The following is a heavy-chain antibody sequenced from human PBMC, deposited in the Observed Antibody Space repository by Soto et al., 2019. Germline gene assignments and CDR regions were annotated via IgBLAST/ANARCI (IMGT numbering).Heavy chain of an antibody. CDR1: RSTFSSYA. Sequence: SLRLSCAASRSTFSSYAIHWVRPAPSKVLEWVACISYDGRKKTSASTAKGRFTISRDNSKTTLNLKMNSLRAEDTAVYYCARVHTGAANTYYYYGMDVGGQGTRATAS. CDR2: ISYDGRKK. D-gene: IGHD6-25*01. V-gene: IGHV3-30*04. CDR3: ARVHTGAANTYYYYGMDV. J-gene: IGHJ6*02.